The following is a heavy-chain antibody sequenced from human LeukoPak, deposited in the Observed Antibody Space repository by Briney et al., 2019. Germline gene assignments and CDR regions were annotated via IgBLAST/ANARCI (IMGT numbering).Heavy chain of an antibody. Sequence: GGSLRLSCAASGFTFSSYDMSWVRQAPGKGLDWVSAISGSGGSTYYADSVEGRFTISRDNSKNTVYLQMNSLRAEDTAVYYCAKDRQSGTYFDYWGQGTLVTVSS. CDR1: GFTFSSYD. CDR2: ISGSGGST. CDR3: AKDRQSGTYFDY. V-gene: IGHV3-23*01. D-gene: IGHD1-26*01. J-gene: IGHJ4*02.